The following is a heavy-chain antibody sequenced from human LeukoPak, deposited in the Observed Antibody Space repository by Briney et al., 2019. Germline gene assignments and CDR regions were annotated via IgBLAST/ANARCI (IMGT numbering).Heavy chain of an antibody. V-gene: IGHV3-7*01. Sequence: GGSLRLSCAASGFTFNSYWMNWVRQAPGKGLEWVANIKQDGSEKYYLDSVKGRYTISRDNAKNSLYLQMNSLRVEDTAVYYCARLGLEVGGPNWFDPWGQGTLVTVSS. CDR2: IKQDGSEK. J-gene: IGHJ5*02. D-gene: IGHD1-1*01. CDR3: ARLGLEVGGPNWFDP. CDR1: GFTFNSYW.